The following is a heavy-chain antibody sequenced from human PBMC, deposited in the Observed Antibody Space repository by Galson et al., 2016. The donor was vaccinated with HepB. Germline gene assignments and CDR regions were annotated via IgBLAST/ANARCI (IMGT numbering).Heavy chain of an antibody. D-gene: IGHD6-19*01. CDR2: IKQDGTET. Sequence: SLRLSCAASACTFRSFWMSWVRQAPGKGLEWVANIKQDGTETYYMDSVKGRFTISRDNAKNSLYLQMNSLRADDTAVYYCARDRGYSGWSYFDYWGQGTLVTVSS. CDR3: ARDRGYSGWSYFDY. J-gene: IGHJ4*02. CDR1: ACTFRSFW. V-gene: IGHV3-7*03.